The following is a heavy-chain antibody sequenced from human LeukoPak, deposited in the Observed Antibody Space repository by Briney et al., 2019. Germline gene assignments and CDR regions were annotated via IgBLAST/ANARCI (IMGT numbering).Heavy chain of an antibody. J-gene: IGHJ5*02. CDR1: GGSFSGYY. CDR3: ARGTTYYDFWSGSNNWFDP. V-gene: IGHV4-31*11. CDR2: IYYSGST. Sequence: SETLSLTCAVYGGSFSGYYWSWIRQHPGKGLEWIGYIYYSGSTYYNPSLKSRVTISVDTSKNQFSLKLSSVTAADTAVYYCARGTTYYDFWSGSNNWFDPWGQGTLVTVSS. D-gene: IGHD3-3*01.